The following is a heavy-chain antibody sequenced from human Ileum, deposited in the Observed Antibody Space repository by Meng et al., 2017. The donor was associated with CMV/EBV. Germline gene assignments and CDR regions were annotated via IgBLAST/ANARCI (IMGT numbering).Heavy chain of an antibody. J-gene: IGHJ5*02. Sequence: QVQLQESGPVLGRPSETLSLICTVSGGSISTYCWNWIRQSAGKRLEWIGRICGTGTIQYNPSFKSRLTLSLDTSKSQFSLRLTSVTAADTAVYFCARRVREVRERSWENWLTPWGQGILVTVSS. CDR3: ARRVREVRERSWENWLTP. CDR2: ICGTGTI. V-gene: IGHV4-4*07. D-gene: IGHD3-10*01. CDR1: GGSISTYC.